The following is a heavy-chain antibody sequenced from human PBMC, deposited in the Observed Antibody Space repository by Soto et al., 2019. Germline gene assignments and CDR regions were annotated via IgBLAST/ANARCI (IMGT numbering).Heavy chain of an antibody. Sequence: QVQLVQSGAEVKKPGASVKVSCKASGYTFTSYGISWVRQAPGQGLEWMGWISAYNGNTNYAQKLQGRVTMTTDTSPNRAYMEQRSLRCGDTALDYCASGIAPAGIRDYWGQGNLVTVSP. CDR2: ISAYNGNT. D-gene: IGHD6-13*01. CDR1: GYTFTSYG. V-gene: IGHV1-18*01. CDR3: ASGIAPAGIRDY. J-gene: IGHJ4*02.